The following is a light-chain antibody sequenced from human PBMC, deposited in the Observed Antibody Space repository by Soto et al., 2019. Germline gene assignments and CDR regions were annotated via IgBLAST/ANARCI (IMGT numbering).Light chain of an antibody. J-gene: IGKJ4*01. CDR2: AAS. CDR1: QSISSY. V-gene: IGKV1-39*01. CDR3: QQSYTST. Sequence: DLQMTQSPSSLSASVGDRVTITCRASQSISSYLNWYQQKLGKAPKLLIYAASSLQSGVPSRFSGSGSGTDFTLTISSLQPEDFATYYCQQSYTSTFGGGTKVEIK.